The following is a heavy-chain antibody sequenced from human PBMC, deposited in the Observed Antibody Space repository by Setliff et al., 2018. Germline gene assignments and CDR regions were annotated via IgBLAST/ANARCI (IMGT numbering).Heavy chain of an antibody. CDR3: ARVGSLAPLYYGNY. J-gene: IGHJ4*02. CDR2: IDPNSRST. D-gene: IGHD3-10*01. Sequence: ASVKVSCKASGYTFTDYYIHWVRQAPGQGLEWMGWIDPNSRSTHYAQKFQGRVTMTRDTSISTAYMELSRLRSDDTAVYYCARVGSLAPLYYGNYWGQGTLGPSPQ. CDR1: GYTFTDYY. V-gene: IGHV1-2*02.